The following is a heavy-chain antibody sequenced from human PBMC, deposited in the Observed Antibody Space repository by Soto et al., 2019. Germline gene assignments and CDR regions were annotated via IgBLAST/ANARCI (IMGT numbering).Heavy chain of an antibody. Sequence: GGSLRLSCAASGFTVSSNYMSWVRQAPGKGLEWVSAISGSGGSTYYADSVKGRFTISRDNSKNTLYLQMNSLRAEDTAVYYCANPQRGIAAAGNFDYWGQGTLVTV. J-gene: IGHJ4*02. CDR3: ANPQRGIAAAGNFDY. D-gene: IGHD6-13*01. CDR2: ISGSGGST. V-gene: IGHV3-23*01. CDR1: GFTVSSNY.